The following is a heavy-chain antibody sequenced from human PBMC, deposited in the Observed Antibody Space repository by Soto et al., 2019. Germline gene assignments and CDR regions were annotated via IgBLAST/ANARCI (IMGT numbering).Heavy chain of an antibody. V-gene: IGHV1-18*01. CDR2: ISAYNGNT. CDR3: ARVYSSFCYVFTPAYYYGIAV. D-gene: IGHD6-19*01. J-gene: IGHJ6*02. Sequence: ASVKVSCKASGYTFTSYGISWVRQAPGQGLEWMGWISAYNGNTNYAQKLQGRVTMTTDTSTSTAYMELRSLRSDDTAVYYCARVYSSFCYVFTPAYYYGIAVWGHGPTAILSS. CDR1: GYTFTSYG.